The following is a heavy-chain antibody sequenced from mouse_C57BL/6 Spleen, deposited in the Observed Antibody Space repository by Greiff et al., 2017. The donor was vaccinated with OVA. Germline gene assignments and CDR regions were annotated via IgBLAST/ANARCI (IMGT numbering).Heavy chain of an antibody. CDR2: INPNNGGT. J-gene: IGHJ3*01. V-gene: IGHV1-26*01. CDR3: AGIYYDYDERFAY. D-gene: IGHD2-4*01. CDR1: GYTFTDYY. Sequence: EVKLQQSGPELVKPGASVKISCKASGYTFTDYYINWVKQSHGKSLEWIGDINPNNGGTSYNQKFKGKATLTVDKSSSTAYMELRSLTSEDSAVYYCAGIYYDYDERFAYWGQGTLVTVSA.